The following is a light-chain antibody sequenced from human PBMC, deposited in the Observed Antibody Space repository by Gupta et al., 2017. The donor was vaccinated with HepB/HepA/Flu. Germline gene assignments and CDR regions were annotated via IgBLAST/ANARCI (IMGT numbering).Light chain of an antibody. CDR1: QRISGN. Sequence: EIVMTQSPATLSVSPGESVTLSCRSSQRISGNVAWYQQKPGQAPTLLIYGASTRAAGIPTRFSGGASGTDFSLTISSQQSEDLAIYCCQQYYNCRPITFGQGTRLEIK. V-gene: IGKV3D-15*01. CDR2: GAS. J-gene: IGKJ5*01. CDR3: QQYYNCRPIT.